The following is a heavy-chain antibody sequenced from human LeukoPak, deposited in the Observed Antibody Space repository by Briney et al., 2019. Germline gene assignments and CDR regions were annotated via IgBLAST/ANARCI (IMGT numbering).Heavy chain of an antibody. J-gene: IGHJ1*01. CDR3: AHRRGYDFHDSTGYFHY. D-gene: IGHD3-22*01. CDR1: GVSLSTRGVG. V-gene: IGHV2-5*02. Sequence: SGPTLLQPTETLTLTCTLSGVSLSTRGVGVGWIRQPPGKALESLALIYWDDDKRYSPSLQNRLTISQDTSKSQVVLTMTSMDPVDTATYYCAHRRGYDFHDSTGYFHYWGQGILVTVSS. CDR2: IYWDDDK.